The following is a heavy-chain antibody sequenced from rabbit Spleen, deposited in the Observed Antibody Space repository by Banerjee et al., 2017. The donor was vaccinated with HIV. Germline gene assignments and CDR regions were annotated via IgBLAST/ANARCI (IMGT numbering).Heavy chain of an antibody. CDR2: IYAGSSGFVGAT. D-gene: IGHD1-1*01. J-gene: IGHJ4*01. CDR1: GLDFTNYY. Sequence: QEQLTEIGGGPVQPGGALTLSCKVSGLDFTNYYMCWVRQDPGKGLEWIACIYAGSSGFVGATYYASWAIGRFTISKTSSTAVGLQMTSLTAADTATYFCARWASSDGYFDLWGPGTLVTVS. V-gene: IGHV1S45*01. CDR3: ARWASSDGYFDL.